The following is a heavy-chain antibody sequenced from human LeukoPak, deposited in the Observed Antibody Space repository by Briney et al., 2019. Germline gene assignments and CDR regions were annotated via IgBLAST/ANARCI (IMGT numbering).Heavy chain of an antibody. Sequence: SETLSLTCAVYGGSFSGYYWSWIRQPPGKGLEWIGEINHSGSTNYNPSLKSRVTISVDTSKNQFSLKLSSVTAADTAVYYCARGRYGDYLYYLDYWGQGTLVTVSS. J-gene: IGHJ4*02. CDR3: ARGRYGDYLYYLDY. V-gene: IGHV4-34*01. CDR2: INHSGST. CDR1: GGSFSGYY. D-gene: IGHD4-17*01.